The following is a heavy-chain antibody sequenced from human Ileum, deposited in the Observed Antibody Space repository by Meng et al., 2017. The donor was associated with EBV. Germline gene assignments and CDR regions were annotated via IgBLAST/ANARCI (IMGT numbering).Heavy chain of an antibody. D-gene: IGHD2/OR15-2a*01. J-gene: IGHJ4*02. CDR2: ISYDENIK. CDR1: GFRFVTFD. Sequence: VRVVEFGGGVMQAVRCLGVSCETCGFRFVTFDMHWVRQATGKGLEWVAVISYDENIKFYADSVKGRFTISRDNSKNTLYLQLNSLRPDDTAFYYCTNLSFWGQGTLVTVSS. CDR3: TNLSF. V-gene: IGHV3-30*18.